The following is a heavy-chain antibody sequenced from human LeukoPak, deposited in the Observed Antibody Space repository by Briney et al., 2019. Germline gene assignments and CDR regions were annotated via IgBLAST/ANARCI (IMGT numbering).Heavy chain of an antibody. CDR1: GFTFSNYG. CDR2: ISTSSSYI. V-gene: IGHV3-21*01. J-gene: IGHJ5*02. CDR3: ARGSSNIAARDNWFDP. D-gene: IGHD6-6*01. Sequence: GGSLRLSCAASGFTFSNYGMNWVRQAPGKGLEWVSSISTSSSYIDYADSVKGRFTISRDNAKNSLYLQMNSLRADDTAVYYCARGSSNIAARDNWFDPWGQGTLVTVSS.